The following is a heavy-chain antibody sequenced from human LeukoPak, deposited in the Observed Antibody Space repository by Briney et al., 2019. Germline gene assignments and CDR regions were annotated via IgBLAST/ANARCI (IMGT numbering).Heavy chain of an antibody. CDR3: AIANGGIEAAIDY. D-gene: IGHD6-13*01. V-gene: IGHV4-39*01. J-gene: IGHJ4*02. CDR1: GGPIGSSRHS. Sequence: SETLSLTCSVSGGPIGSSRHSWVWIRQPPGEGLEWIGIFYYGGSTYYDPSLKSRVTISVDTSETQFSLELSSVTAADTAVYYCAIANGGIEAAIDYWGQGTLVTVSS. CDR2: FYYGGST.